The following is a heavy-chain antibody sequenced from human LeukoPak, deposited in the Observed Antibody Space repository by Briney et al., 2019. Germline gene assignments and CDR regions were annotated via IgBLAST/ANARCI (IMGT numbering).Heavy chain of an antibody. CDR1: GFNFSSYW. Sequence: PGRSLRLSCAVSGFNFSSYWIHWVRQAPAKGLVWVSLINTDGSATTYGDSAKGRFTVSRDNDKNTLFLDMNSLRVEDTAVYYCARGTAATAGIDYWGQGTLVTVSS. CDR2: INTDGSAT. D-gene: IGHD6-13*01. J-gene: IGHJ4*02. V-gene: IGHV3-74*01. CDR3: ARGTAATAGIDY.